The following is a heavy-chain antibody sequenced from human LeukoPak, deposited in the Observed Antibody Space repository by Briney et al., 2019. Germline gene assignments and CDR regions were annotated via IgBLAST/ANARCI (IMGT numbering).Heavy chain of an antibody. V-gene: IGHV4-34*01. CDR2: INHSGST. J-gene: IGHJ6*03. D-gene: IGHD3-10*01. Sequence: PSETLSLTCAVYGGSFSGYYWSWIRQPPGKGLEWIGEINHSGSTNYNPSLKSRVTISVDTSKNQLSLKLSSVTAADTAVYYCARVDGSGSHYYYYMDVWGKGTTVTISS. CDR3: ARVDGSGSHYYYYMDV. CDR1: GGSFSGYY.